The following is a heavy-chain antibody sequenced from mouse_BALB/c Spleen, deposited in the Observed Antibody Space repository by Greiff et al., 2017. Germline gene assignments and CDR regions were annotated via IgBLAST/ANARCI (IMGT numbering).Heavy chain of an antibody. D-gene: IGHD1-1*01. V-gene: IGHV4-1*02. J-gene: IGHJ4*01. CDR2: INPDSSTI. Sequence: EVKLMESGGGLVQPGGSLKLSCAASGFDFSRYWMSWVRQAPGKGLEWIGEINPDSSTINYTPSLKDKFIISRDNAKNTLYLQMSKVRSEDTALYYCAREGLLYAMDYWGQGTSVTVSS. CDR3: AREGLLYAMDY. CDR1: GFDFSRYW.